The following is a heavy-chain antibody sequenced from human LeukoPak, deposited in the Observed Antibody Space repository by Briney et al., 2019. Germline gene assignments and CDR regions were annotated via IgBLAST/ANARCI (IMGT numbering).Heavy chain of an antibody. CDR3: ARGLGSGTL. J-gene: IGHJ3*01. CDR1: AYSVNSGYY. V-gene: IGHV4-38-2*01. CDR2: IYHTGSA. Sequence: KPSETLSLTCAVSAYSVNSGYYWVWIRQPPGKGLEWIGSIYHTGSAYYDPSLKSRVTISVDTSKNQLSLNLTSVTAADTAVYYCARGLGSGTLWVQGTMVTVSS. D-gene: IGHD3-10*01.